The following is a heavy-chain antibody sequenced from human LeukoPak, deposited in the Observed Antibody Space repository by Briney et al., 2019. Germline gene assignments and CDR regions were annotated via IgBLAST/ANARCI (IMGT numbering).Heavy chain of an antibody. J-gene: IGHJ4*02. D-gene: IGHD5-18*01. CDR3: AKDLRGYSYGYIGREIDY. CDR2: ISGSGGST. CDR1: GFTFSSYA. V-gene: IGHV3-23*01. Sequence: GGSLRLSCAASGFTFSSYAMSSVRQAPGKGLEWVSGISGSGGSTYYADSVKGRFTISRDSSKNTLYMQMHSLRAEGTAVYYCAKDLRGYSYGYIGREIDYWGQGTLVTVSS.